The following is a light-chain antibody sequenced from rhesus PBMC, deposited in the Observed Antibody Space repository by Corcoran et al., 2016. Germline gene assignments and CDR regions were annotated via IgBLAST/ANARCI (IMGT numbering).Light chain of an antibody. Sequence: DIQMTQSPSSLSASVGDRVTITCQASQGISNWLAWYQQKQGKAPKLLVYAASSLQSGVPSRVSGSGSGKEFTLTISNLRPEDFATYYCQQHNSNPRTFGQGTKVEIK. CDR2: AAS. CDR3: QQHNSNPRT. V-gene: IGKV1-33*02. J-gene: IGKJ1*01. CDR1: QGISNW.